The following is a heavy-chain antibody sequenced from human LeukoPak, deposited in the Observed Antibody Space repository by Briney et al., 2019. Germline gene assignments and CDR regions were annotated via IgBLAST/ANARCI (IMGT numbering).Heavy chain of an antibody. V-gene: IGHV4-59*08. CDR2: VYYSGST. CDR3: ARGNLGFGSGSYYWFDP. Sequence: PSETLSLTCTVSGGSISTYYWSWIRQPPAKGLEWIGDVYYSGSTNYNPSLKSRVTISLDTSKNHFSLKLRSVTAADTALYYCARGNLGFGSGSYYWFDPWGQGTLVTVSS. CDR1: GGSISTYY. J-gene: IGHJ5*02. D-gene: IGHD3-10*01.